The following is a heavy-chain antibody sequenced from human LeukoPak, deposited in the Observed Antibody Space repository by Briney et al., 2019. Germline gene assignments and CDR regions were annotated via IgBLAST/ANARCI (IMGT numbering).Heavy chain of an antibody. D-gene: IGHD1-26*01. CDR1: GFTFNIYT. CDR3: AKGSEQWELYDY. CDR2: IVGNGVT. V-gene: IGHV3-23*01. J-gene: IGHJ4*02. Sequence: GGSLRLSCAASGFTFNIYTMSWVRQAPGKGLEWVSAIVGNGVTFYTDSVKGRFTISRDNAKNTLYLQMDSLRAEDTAVYYCAKGSEQWELYDYWGQGTLVTVSS.